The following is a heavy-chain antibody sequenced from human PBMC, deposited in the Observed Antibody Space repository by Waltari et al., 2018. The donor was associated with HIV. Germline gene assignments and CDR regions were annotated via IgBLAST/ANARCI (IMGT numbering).Heavy chain of an antibody. V-gene: IGHV3-7*01. J-gene: IGHJ4*02. CDR2: IKQDGSEK. Sequence: EVQLVEPGGGLVQPGGSLRPSCAASGFTFSTYWISWVRQAPGKGLEWVANIKQDGSEKYYVDSVKGRFTISRDNAKNSLYLQMNSLRAEDTAVYYCARDSIFDYWGQGTLVTVSS. CDR1: GFTFSTYW. CDR3: ARDSIFDY.